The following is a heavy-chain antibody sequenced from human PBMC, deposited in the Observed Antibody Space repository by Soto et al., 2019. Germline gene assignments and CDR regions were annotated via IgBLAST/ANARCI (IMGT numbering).Heavy chain of an antibody. D-gene: IGHD5-12*01. CDR2: INHSGST. Sequence: PXATLSLTCAVYGGSFSGYYWSWIRQPPGKGLEWIGEINHSGSTNYNPSLKSRVTVSVDTSKNQFSLKLSSVTAADTAVYYCARGSVEMARLDYWGQGTLVTVSS. V-gene: IGHV4-34*01. CDR1: GGSFSGYY. CDR3: ARGSVEMARLDY. J-gene: IGHJ4*02.